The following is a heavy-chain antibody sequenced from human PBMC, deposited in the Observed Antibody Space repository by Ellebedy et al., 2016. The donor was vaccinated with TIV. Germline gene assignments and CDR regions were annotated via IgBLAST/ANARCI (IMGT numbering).Heavy chain of an antibody. Sequence: AASVKVSCKASGYIMTNYGITWVRQAPGQGLEWMAWISPFGGHTDNAQSFQGRVTMTIDTSTNTAHLELRSLRSDDTAVYYCARDVTSDYWGQGTLVTVSS. CDR3: ARDVTSDY. J-gene: IGHJ4*02. D-gene: IGHD3-16*01. CDR2: ISPFGGHT. V-gene: IGHV1-18*04. CDR1: GYIMTNYG.